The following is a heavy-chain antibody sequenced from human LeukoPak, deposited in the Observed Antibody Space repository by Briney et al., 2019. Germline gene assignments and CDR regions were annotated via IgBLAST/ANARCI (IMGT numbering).Heavy chain of an antibody. CDR2: ISSTGSDI. CDR3: ARDLPTGTYRAYFDN. Sequence: PGGSLRLSCAGSAFIFSNYEMNWVRQAPGKGLEWVSYISSTGSDIYYADSVKGRFTISRDNAENSLYLQMNSLRAEDTAVYYCARDLPTGTYRAYFDNWGQGTLVTVSS. D-gene: IGHD1-26*01. CDR1: AFIFSNYE. J-gene: IGHJ4*02. V-gene: IGHV3-48*03.